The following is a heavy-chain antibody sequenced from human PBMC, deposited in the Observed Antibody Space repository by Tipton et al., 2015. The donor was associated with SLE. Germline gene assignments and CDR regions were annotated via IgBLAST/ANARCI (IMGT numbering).Heavy chain of an antibody. CDR1: GFTFSNAW. J-gene: IGHJ4*02. CDR2: VKSKTNGGTI. Sequence: GSLRLSCTASGFTFSNAWMSWVRQAPGKGLEWVGRVKSKTNGGTIDYAAPVKGRFTISRDDSKNTLYLQMNSLKSEDTAVYYCIIHSEYTVIWWTLDYWGQGTLVTVSS. D-gene: IGHD2-8*02. V-gene: IGHV3-15*01. CDR3: IIHSEYTVIWWTLDY.